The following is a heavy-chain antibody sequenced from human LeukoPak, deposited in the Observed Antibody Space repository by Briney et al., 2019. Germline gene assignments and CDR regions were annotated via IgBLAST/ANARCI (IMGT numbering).Heavy chain of an antibody. J-gene: IGHJ4*02. D-gene: IGHD5-18*01. CDR1: GFIFSTNW. Sequence: GGSLRLSCAASGFIFSTNWMTWVRQAPGKGLEWVANIKQDGSEKYYVDSVKGRFTISRDNAKNSLYLQLNSLRAEDTAVYYCAKDHHSYGSTFDYWGQGTLVTVSS. CDR3: AKDHHSYGSTFDY. CDR2: IKQDGSEK. V-gene: IGHV3-7*01.